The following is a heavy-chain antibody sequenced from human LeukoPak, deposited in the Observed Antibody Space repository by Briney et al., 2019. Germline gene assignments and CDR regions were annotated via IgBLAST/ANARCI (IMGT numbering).Heavy chain of an antibody. CDR3: ARGVEPLAANTLAY. Sequence: PGGSLRLSCAASGFTVITNDMTWVRQAPGKGLERVSVLYSDGNTKYPDSVQGRFTISRANSKNTLYLEMNSLSPDDTAVYYCARGVEPLAANTLAYWGQGTLVTVSS. J-gene: IGHJ4*02. D-gene: IGHD1-14*01. CDR1: GFTVITND. V-gene: IGHV3-53*01. CDR2: LYSDGNT.